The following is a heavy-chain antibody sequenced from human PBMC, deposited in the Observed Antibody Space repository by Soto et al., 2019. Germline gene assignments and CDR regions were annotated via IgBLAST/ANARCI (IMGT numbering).Heavy chain of an antibody. J-gene: IGHJ4*02. D-gene: IGHD3-22*01. CDR2: INAGNGNT. V-gene: IGHV1-3*01. Sequence: GASVKVSCKASGYTFTSYAMHWVRQAPGQSFELIGWINAGNGNTKYLQKFQGRVTITRDISASTAYMELSSLRSEYTAVYYCARGDSSGFVYFDYWGQGTLVTVSS. CDR3: ARGDSSGFVYFDY. CDR1: GYTFTSYA.